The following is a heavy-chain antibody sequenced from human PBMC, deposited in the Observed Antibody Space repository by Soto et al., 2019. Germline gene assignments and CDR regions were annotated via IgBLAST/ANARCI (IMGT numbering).Heavy chain of an antibody. J-gene: IGHJ4*02. CDR2: ISDTSSTI. Sequence: EVQLLESGGGLVQPGGSQRLSCAASGFTFSSYSMSWVRRAPGKGLEWVSSISDTSSTIYYADSVKGRFTISRDNSKNTLYLQMNSLRVEDTAVYYCAKGGIQTIKYYWGQGTLVTVSS. V-gene: IGHV3-23*01. CDR3: AKGGIQTIKYY. D-gene: IGHD5-12*01. CDR1: GFTFSSYS.